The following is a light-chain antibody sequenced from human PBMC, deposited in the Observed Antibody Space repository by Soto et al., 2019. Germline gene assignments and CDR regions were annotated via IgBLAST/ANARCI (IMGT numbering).Light chain of an antibody. Sequence: EIGMTQSPATLSLSPGERATLSCRASQSINSKLAWYQQKPGQAPRLLIYGASTRASGVPARFSGSGSGTDFILTISSLQSEDSAVYYCKQHTDRPPITFGQGPRLEIK. J-gene: IGKJ5*01. V-gene: IGKV3-15*01. CDR1: QSINSK. CDR2: GAS. CDR3: KQHTDRPPIT.